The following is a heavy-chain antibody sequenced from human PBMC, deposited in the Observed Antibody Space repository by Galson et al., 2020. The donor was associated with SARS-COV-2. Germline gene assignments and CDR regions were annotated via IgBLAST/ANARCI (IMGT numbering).Heavy chain of an antibody. Sequence: GGSLRLSCAASGFTFDDYAMHWVRQAPGKGLEWVSGISWNSGSIGYADSVKGRFTISRDNAKNSLYLQMNSLRAEDTALYYCATLRGGYYYGMDVWGQGTTVTVSS. CDR3: ATLRGGYYYGMDV. CDR2: ISWNSGSI. CDR1: GFTFDDYA. V-gene: IGHV3-9*01. J-gene: IGHJ6*02.